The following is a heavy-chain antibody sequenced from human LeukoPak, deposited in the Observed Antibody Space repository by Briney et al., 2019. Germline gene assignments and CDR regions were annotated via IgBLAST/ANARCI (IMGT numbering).Heavy chain of an antibody. J-gene: IGHJ6*03. Sequence: ASETLSLTCAVYGGSFSGYYWSWIRQPPGKGLEWIGNIFYSGSTYFNPSLKSRVTMSVDTSKNHFSLKLSSVTAADTAVYYCARRDYLDHFYYIDVWDKGNTVTVSS. CDR3: ARRDYLDHFYYIDV. CDR1: GGSFSGYY. V-gene: IGHV4-34*12. D-gene: IGHD3-10*01. CDR2: IFYSGST.